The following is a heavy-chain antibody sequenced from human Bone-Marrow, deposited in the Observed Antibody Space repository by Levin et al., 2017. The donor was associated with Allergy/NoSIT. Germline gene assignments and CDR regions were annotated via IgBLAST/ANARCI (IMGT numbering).Heavy chain of an antibody. Sequence: TASETLSLTCTVSGGSITNYFTNYFWTWIRQPAGKGLEWIGRISASGSSNFNPSLKSRVTFSIDTSKNQFSLNLNSVTAADTAVYYCARDDSTFGGSNWFDPWGQGTLVTVSS. CDR1: GGSITNYF. CDR3: ARDDSTFGGSNWFDP. D-gene: IGHD3-3*01. CDR2: ISASGSS. V-gene: IGHV4-4*07. J-gene: IGHJ5*02.